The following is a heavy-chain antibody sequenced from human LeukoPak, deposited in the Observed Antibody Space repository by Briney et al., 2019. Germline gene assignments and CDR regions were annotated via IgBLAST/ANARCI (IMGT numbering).Heavy chain of an antibody. CDR1: GFTFSSYS. CDR3: AKDYCSSSRCYFDY. Sequence: GGSLRLSCAASGFTFSSYSMNWVRQAPGKGLEWVSSISSSSSYIYYADSVKGRFTISRDNAKNSLYLQMNSLRAEDAAVYYCAKDYCSSSRCYFDYWGQGTLVTVSS. J-gene: IGHJ4*02. V-gene: IGHV3-21*04. D-gene: IGHD2-2*01. CDR2: ISSSSSYI.